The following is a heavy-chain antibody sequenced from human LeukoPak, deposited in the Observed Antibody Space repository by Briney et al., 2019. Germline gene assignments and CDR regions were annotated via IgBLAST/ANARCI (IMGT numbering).Heavy chain of an antibody. CDR3: ARLFRGVGY. CDR1: GGSISSSSYY. D-gene: IGHD3-16*01. CDR2: IYYSGST. Sequence: PSETLSLTXTVSGGSISSSSYYWGWIRQPPGKGLEWIGSIYYSGSTYYNSSLKSRVTISVDTSRNQFSLKLSSVTAADTALYYCARLFRGVGYWGQGTLVTVSS. J-gene: IGHJ4*02. V-gene: IGHV4-39*01.